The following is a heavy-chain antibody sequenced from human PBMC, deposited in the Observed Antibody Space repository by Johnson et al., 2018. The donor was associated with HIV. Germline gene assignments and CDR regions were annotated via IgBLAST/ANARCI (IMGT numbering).Heavy chain of an antibody. J-gene: IGHJ3*02. D-gene: IGHD2-15*01. CDR2: IKQDGSEK. Sequence: VQLVESGGGVVQPGGSLRLSCAASGFTFSNAWMSWVRQAPGKGLEWVANIKQDGSEKYYVDSVKGRFTISRDNAKNSLYLQMNSLRAEDTAVYYCARDPGVVEAPRSRVDAFDIWGQGTMVTVSS. CDR3: ARDPGVVEAPRSRVDAFDI. V-gene: IGHV3-7*05. CDR1: GFTFSNAW.